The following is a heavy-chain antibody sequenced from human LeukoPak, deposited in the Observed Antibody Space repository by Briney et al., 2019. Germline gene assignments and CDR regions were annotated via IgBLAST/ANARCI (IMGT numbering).Heavy chain of an antibody. D-gene: IGHD6-19*01. CDR3: AKENSSGWYDFDY. CDR2: ISGSGGST. V-gene: IGHV3-23*01. J-gene: IGHJ4*02. Sequence: QPGGSLRLSCEASGFTFSAYAMTWVRQAPGKGLEWVSAISGSGGSTYYADSVKGRFTISRDNSKNTLYLQMNSLRAEDTAVYYCAKENSSGWYDFDYWGQGTLVTVSS. CDR1: GFTFSAYA.